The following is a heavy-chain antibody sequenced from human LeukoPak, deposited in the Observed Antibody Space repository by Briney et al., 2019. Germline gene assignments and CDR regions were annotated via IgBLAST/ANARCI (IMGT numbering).Heavy chain of an antibody. CDR1: GFTFSSYW. J-gene: IGHJ6*03. Sequence: PGGSLRLSCAASGFTFSSYWMSWVRQAPGKGLEWVANIKQDGSEKYYVDSVKGRFTISRDNAKNSLYLQMNSLRAEDTAVYYCARLYSSGWYYYYYMDVWGKGTTVTVSS. V-gene: IGHV3-7*01. D-gene: IGHD6-19*01. CDR2: IKQDGSEK. CDR3: ARLYSSGWYYYYYMDV.